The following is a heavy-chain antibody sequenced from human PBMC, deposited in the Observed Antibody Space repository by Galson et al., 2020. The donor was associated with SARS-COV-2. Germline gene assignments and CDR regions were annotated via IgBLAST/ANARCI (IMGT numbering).Heavy chain of an antibody. D-gene: IGHD3-10*01. V-gene: IGHV3-74*01. CDR1: GFLFSSSW. J-gene: IGHJ4*02. Sequence: GESLKISCTTSGFLFSSSWMHWVRQSSGKGLEWVSRIRFDGATTTYADSVKGRFIISRDNVKNTVHLQMNSLRVDDTAVYYCARGVEYYYASGSHFVGWWGQGTLVTVSA. CDR3: ARGVEYYYASGSHFVGW. CDR2: IRFDGATT.